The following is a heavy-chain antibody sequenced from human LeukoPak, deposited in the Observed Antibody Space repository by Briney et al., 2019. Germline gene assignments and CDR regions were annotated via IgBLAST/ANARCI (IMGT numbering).Heavy chain of an antibody. CDR2: IDRDGSRT. Sequence: GGSLRLSCAASGFSLSAYWMHWVRRAPGKGLVWVSRIDRDGSRTNYADSVKGRFTISRDNSKNTLYLQMNSLRAEDTAVYYCARDGLTPAYYYDSSGYSRNWFDPWGQGTLVTVSS. CDR1: GFSLSAYW. J-gene: IGHJ5*02. V-gene: IGHV3-74*01. D-gene: IGHD3-22*01. CDR3: ARDGLTPAYYYDSSGYSRNWFDP.